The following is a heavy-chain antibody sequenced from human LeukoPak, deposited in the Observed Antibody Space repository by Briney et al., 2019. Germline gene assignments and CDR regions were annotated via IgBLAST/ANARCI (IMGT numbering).Heavy chain of an antibody. Sequence: GGSLRLSCAASGFTVSSNYMSWVRQAPGKGLEWVSIIYSGGSTFYADSVKGRFAISRDNSKNTLYLQMNSLRAEDTAVYYCARGGSYLSAFDNWGQGTMVTVSS. CDR2: IYSGGST. J-gene: IGHJ3*02. V-gene: IGHV3-53*01. CDR1: GFTVSSNY. CDR3: ARGGSYLSAFDN. D-gene: IGHD1-26*01.